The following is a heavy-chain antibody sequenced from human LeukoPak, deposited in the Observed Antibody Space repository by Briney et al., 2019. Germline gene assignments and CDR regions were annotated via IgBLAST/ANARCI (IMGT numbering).Heavy chain of an antibody. V-gene: IGHV3-7*03. CDR2: IKKDGSGK. CDR1: GFTFSTYW. CDR3: AREGVHCSGRSCLKAY. Sequence: PGGSLRLSCAASGFTFSTYWMSWVRQAPGKGLEWVANIKKDGSGKYYMDSVKGRFTIFRDNAENSLYLQMNSLRAEDTAVYYCAREGVHCSGRSCLKAYWGQGTQVTVSS. D-gene: IGHD2-15*01. J-gene: IGHJ4*02.